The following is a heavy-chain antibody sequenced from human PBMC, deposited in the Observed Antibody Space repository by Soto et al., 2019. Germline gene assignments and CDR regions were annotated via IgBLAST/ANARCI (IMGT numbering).Heavy chain of an antibody. CDR1: GFTFGTTD. V-gene: IGHV3-23*01. CDR2: IDGSGGIT. Sequence: QLLQSGGGLVQPGGSLTLSCAASGFTFGTTDMSWVRQAPGEGLEWVSTIDGSGGITYYADSVKGRFTISRDNSRNPVYLQMNSLRGDDTALYYCVKNSGWFNPWGQGDLVTVSS. D-gene: IGHD3-10*01. CDR3: VKNSGWFNP. J-gene: IGHJ5*02.